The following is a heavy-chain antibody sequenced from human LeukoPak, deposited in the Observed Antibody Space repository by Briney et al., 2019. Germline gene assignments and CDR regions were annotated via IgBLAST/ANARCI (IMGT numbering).Heavy chain of an antibody. V-gene: IGHV1-46*01. CDR3: ARDYSSSWPSAYNWFDP. CDR1: GYTFTSYY. Sequence: ASVKVSCKASGYTFTSYYMHWVRQAPGQGLEWMGIINPSGGSTSYAQKFQGRVTMTRDTSTSTVYMELSSLRSDDTAVYYCARDYSSSWPSAYNWFDPWGQGTLVTVSS. D-gene: IGHD6-13*01. J-gene: IGHJ5*02. CDR2: INPSGGST.